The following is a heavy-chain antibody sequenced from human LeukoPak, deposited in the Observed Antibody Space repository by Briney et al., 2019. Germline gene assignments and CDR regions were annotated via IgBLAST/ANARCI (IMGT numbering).Heavy chain of an antibody. J-gene: IGHJ4*02. CDR1: GGSISSSNW. Sequence: SETLSLTCAVSGGSISSSNWWSWVRQPPGKGLEWIGEIYHSGSTNYNPSLKSRVTISVDKSKNQFSLKLSSVTAADTAVYYCASYSSGLYYFDYWGQGTLVTVSS. CDR3: ASYSSGLYYFDY. CDR2: IYHSGST. V-gene: IGHV4-4*02. D-gene: IGHD6-19*01.